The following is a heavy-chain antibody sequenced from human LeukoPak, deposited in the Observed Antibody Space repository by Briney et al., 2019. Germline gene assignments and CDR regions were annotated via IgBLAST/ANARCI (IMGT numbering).Heavy chain of an antibody. D-gene: IGHD3-10*01. J-gene: IGHJ3*02. CDR1: GGTFSSYA. V-gene: IGHV1-69*05. CDR3: ARDRSLWFGELLPQDAFDI. CDR2: IIPIFGTA. Sequence: SVKVSCKASGGTFSSYAISWVRQAPGQGLEWMGGIIPIFGTANYAQKFQGRVTITTDEPTSTAYMELSSLRSEDTAVYYCARDRSLWFGELLPQDAFDIWGQGTMVTVSS.